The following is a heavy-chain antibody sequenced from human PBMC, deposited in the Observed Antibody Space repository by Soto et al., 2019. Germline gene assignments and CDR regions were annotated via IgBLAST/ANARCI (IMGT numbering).Heavy chain of an antibody. D-gene: IGHD5-18*01. Sequence: ASVKXSCKASGYTFTSYCISWVRQAPGQGLEWMGWISAYNGNTNYAQKLQGRVTMTTDTSTSTAYMELRSLRSDDTAVYYCARALVDTAMVTFFYYYYGMDXWGQGTTVTVSS. J-gene: IGHJ6*02. CDR1: GYTFTSYC. CDR2: ISAYNGNT. CDR3: ARALVDTAMVTFFYYYYGMDX. V-gene: IGHV1-18*01.